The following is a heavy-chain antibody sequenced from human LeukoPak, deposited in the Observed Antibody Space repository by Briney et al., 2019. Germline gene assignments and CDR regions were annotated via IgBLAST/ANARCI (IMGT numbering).Heavy chain of an antibody. Sequence: PGGSLRLSCAASGFTFSSYGMNWVRQAPGKGLEWVSSISSSSYIYYADSVKGRFTISRDNAKNSLYLQMNSLRAEDTAVYYCARDRITMVRGVILFDPWGQGTLVTVSS. CDR1: GFTFSSYG. CDR3: ARDRITMVRGVILFDP. D-gene: IGHD3-10*01. CDR2: ISSSSYI. J-gene: IGHJ5*02. V-gene: IGHV3-21*01.